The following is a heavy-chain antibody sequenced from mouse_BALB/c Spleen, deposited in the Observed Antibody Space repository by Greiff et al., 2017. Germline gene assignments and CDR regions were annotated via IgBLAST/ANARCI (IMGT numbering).Heavy chain of an antibody. CDR1: GYTFTDYN. CDR2: INPNNGGT. V-gene: IGHV1-18*01. D-gene: IGHD1-1*01. J-gene: IGHJ4*01. CDR3: ARRYYGSSPHAMDY. Sequence: VQLQQSGPELVKPGASVKIPCKASGYTFTDYNMDWVKQSHGKSLEWIGDINPNNGGTIYNQKFKGKATLTVDKSSSTAYMELRSLTSEDTAVYYCARRYYGSSPHAMDYWGQGTSVTVSS.